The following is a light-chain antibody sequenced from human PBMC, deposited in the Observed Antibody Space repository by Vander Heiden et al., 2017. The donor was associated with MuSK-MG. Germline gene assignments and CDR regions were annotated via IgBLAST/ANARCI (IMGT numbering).Light chain of an antibody. CDR2: GAS. Sequence: EIVVTQSPATLSVSPGERATLPCRTSQSVSSNLAWYQQKPGQAPRLVVYGASTRATGIPARFSGSGSGTEFTLTISSLQSEDFAVYYCQHYNNWPPLTFGGGTKVEIK. J-gene: IGKJ4*01. CDR1: QSVSSN. V-gene: IGKV3-15*01. CDR3: QHYNNWPPLT.